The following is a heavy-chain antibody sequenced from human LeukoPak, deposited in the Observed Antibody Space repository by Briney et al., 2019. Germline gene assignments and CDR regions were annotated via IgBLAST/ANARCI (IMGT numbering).Heavy chain of an antibody. CDR1: GGSISSSSYY. Sequence: KPSETLSLTCTVSGGSISSSSYYWSWIRQPAGKGLEWIGRIYTSGSTNYNPSLKSRVTISVDTSKNQFSLKLSSVTAADTAVYYCARGGYSSTLYGRYQHWGQGTLVTVSP. CDR3: ARGGYSSTLYGRYQH. J-gene: IGHJ1*01. D-gene: IGHD6-13*01. V-gene: IGHV4-61*02. CDR2: IYTSGST.